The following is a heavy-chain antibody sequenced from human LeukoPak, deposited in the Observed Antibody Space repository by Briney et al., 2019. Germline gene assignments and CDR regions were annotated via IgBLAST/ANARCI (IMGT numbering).Heavy chain of an antibody. D-gene: IGHD3-3*01. CDR3: ARSSSITIFGVINWFHP. CDR1: GGSISSYY. Sequence: SETLSLTCTVSGGSISSYYWSWIRQSAGKGLEWIGRISTTGGASYNPYLKSRLTMSVDTSKNQFSLTLSYVTAADTAVYYCARSSSITIFGVINWFHPWGQGTLVSVSS. J-gene: IGHJ5*02. V-gene: IGHV4-4*07. CDR2: ISTTGGA.